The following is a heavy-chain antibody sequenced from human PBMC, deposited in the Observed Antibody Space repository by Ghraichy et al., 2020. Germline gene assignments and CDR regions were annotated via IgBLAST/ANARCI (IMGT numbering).Heavy chain of an antibody. J-gene: IGHJ4*02. Sequence: GGSLRLSCAASGFTFSRYDMSWVRQAPGKGLEWVSAISGSGGSTNYADSVKGRFTISRDNSKNTLYLQMNSLRAEDTAVYYCAYLTGYYPSYYWGQGTLVTVSS. CDR1: GFTFSRYD. CDR3: AYLTGYYPSYY. D-gene: IGHD3-9*01. CDR2: ISGSGGST. V-gene: IGHV3-23*01.